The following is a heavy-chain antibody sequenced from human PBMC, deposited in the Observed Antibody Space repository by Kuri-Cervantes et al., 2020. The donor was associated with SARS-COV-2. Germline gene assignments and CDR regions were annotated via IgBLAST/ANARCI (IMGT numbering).Heavy chain of an antibody. CDR1: GFTFDDYA. Sequence: GGSLRLSCAASGFTFDDYAMNWVRQAPGKGLEWVSSITRSSVYISYADSLKGRFTISRDNAKNSLYLQMNSLRAEDTAVYYCARSPGDGDYDPFDYWGQGTLVTVSS. CDR2: ITRSSVYI. J-gene: IGHJ4*02. CDR3: ARSPGDGDYDPFDY. D-gene: IGHD4-17*01. V-gene: IGHV3-21*01.